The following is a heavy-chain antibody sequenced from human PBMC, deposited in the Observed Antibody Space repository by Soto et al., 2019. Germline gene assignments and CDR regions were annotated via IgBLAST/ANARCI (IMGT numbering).Heavy chain of an antibody. D-gene: IGHD2-2*01. CDR1: GFTFSSYS. J-gene: IGHJ1*01. CDR3: AIDLGSSCYPEYFPH. CDR2: ISSSSSTI. Sequence: GGSLRLSCAASGFTFSSYSMNWVRQAPGKGLEWVSYISSSSSTIYYADSVKGRFTISRDNAKNSLYLQMNSLRAEDTAVYYCAIDLGSSCYPEYFPHWGQGTLVPVSS. V-gene: IGHV3-48*01.